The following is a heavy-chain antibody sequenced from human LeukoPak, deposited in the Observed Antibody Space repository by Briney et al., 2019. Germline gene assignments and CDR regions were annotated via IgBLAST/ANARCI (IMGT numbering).Heavy chain of an antibody. CDR1: GYTFTGYY. J-gene: IGHJ5*02. CDR2: INPNSGGT. V-gene: IGHV1-2*02. Sequence: ASVKVSCKAPGYTFTGYYMHWVRQAPGQGLEWMGWINPNSGGTNYAQKFQGRVTMTRDTSISTAYMELSRLRSDDTAVYYCARPAARPPTLWFGPWGQGTLVTVSS. D-gene: IGHD6-6*01. CDR3: ARPAARPPTLWFGP.